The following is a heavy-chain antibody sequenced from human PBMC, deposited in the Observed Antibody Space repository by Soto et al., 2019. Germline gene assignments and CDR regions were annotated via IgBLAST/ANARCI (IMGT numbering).Heavy chain of an antibody. J-gene: IGHJ3*01. CDR1: GFSLSADGVG. V-gene: IGHV2-5*02. CDR2: IYWDDDT. Sequence: ITLKESGPTLVKPTQTLTLTCSFSGFSLSADGVGVGWIRQPPGKALEWLALIYWDDDTRYRPSLKSRLTITKVSSKNQVVLTMTNMDPVDTATDYCAHAYGGTSWPNDAFDVWGQGTVVTVSS. D-gene: IGHD2-2*01. CDR3: AHAYGGTSWPNDAFDV.